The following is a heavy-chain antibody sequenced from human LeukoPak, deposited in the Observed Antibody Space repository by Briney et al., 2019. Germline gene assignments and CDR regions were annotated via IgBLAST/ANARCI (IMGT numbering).Heavy chain of an antibody. CDR2: INGGNGNT. CDR1: GYTFTSYA. V-gene: IGHV1-3*01. J-gene: IGHJ4*02. CDR3: ARAAYYYDSSGYYFFDY. Sequence: ASVKVSCKASGYTFTSYAIHWVRQAPGQRLEWMGWINGGNGNTKYSQKFQGRVTFTSDTSANTVYMEVISLTSEDTAVYYCARAAYYYDSSGYYFFDYWGQGTLVTVSS. D-gene: IGHD3-22*01.